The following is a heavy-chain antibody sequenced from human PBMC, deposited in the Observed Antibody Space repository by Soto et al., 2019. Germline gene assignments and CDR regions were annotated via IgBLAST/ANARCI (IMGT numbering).Heavy chain of an antibody. CDR2: IYHGGTT. V-gene: IGHV4-38-2*02. D-gene: IGHD6-19*01. Sequence: SETLSLTCTVSGDSISSGSYWGWIRQPPGEGPEWIASIYHGGTTFYNPSLESRISISVDTSKNQFSLRLTSVTAADTATYYCARVHVMVVAGSTFDYWGPGTLVTVS. J-gene: IGHJ4*03. CDR3: ARVHVMVVAGSTFDY. CDR1: GDSISSGSY.